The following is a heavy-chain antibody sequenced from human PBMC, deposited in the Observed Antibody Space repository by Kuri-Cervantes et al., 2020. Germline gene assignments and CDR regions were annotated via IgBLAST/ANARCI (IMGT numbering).Heavy chain of an antibody. J-gene: IGHJ5*02. CDR3: ARVVDTAIGGWFDP. CDR1: GYTLTSYG. Sequence: ASVKVSCKASGYTLTSYGISWVRQAPGQGLEWMGWISAYNGNTNYAQKLQGRVTMTTDTSTSTAYMELRSLRSDDTAVYYCARVVDTAIGGWFDPWGQGTLVTVSS. D-gene: IGHD5-18*01. CDR2: ISAYNGNT. V-gene: IGHV1-18*01.